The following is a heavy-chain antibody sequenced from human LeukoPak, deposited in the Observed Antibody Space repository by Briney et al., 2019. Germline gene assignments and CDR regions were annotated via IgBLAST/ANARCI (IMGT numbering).Heavy chain of an antibody. CDR1: GFTVGSNY. CDR2: ISASGGST. V-gene: IGHV3-23*01. Sequence: PGGSLRLSCAASGFTVGSNYMNWVRQAPGKGLEWVSGISASGGSTWYADSVKGRFTISRDHSKNTLYLQMNSLRAEDTAVYYCAKYVSAKGPPYALDVWGQGTTVTVSS. CDR3: AKYVSAKGPPYALDV. D-gene: IGHD2/OR15-2a*01. J-gene: IGHJ6*02.